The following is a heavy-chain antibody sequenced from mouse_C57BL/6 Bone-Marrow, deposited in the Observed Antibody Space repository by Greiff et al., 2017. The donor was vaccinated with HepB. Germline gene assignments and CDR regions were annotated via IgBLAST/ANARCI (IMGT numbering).Heavy chain of an antibody. CDR1: GYAFSSSW. V-gene: IGHV1-82*01. CDR2: IYPGDGDT. D-gene: IGHD1-1*01. CDR3: AIITTVVPYYYAMDY. Sequence: VQLQESGPELVKPGASVKISCKASGYAFSSSWMNWVKQRPGKGLEWIGRIYPGDGDTNYNGKFKGKATLTADKSSSTAYMQLSSLTSEDSAVYFCAIITTVVPYYYAMDYWGQGTSVTVSS. J-gene: IGHJ4*01.